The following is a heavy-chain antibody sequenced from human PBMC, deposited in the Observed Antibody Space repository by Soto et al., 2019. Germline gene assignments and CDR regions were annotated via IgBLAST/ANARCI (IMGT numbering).Heavy chain of an antibody. J-gene: IGHJ6*02. D-gene: IGHD3-10*01. Sequence: QVQLQESGPGLVKPSQTLSLTCTVSGGSISSGDYYWSWIRQPPGKVLEWIGYIYYSGSTYYNPSLKSRVTISVDTSKTQFSLKLSSVTAADTAVYYCARVWFGEYSYYYGMDVWGQGTTVTVSS. V-gene: IGHV4-30-4*01. CDR3: ARVWFGEYSYYYGMDV. CDR1: GGSISSGDYY. CDR2: IYYSGST.